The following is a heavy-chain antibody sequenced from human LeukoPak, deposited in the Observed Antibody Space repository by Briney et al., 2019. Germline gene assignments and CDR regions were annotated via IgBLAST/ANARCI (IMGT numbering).Heavy chain of an antibody. Sequence: PGRSLRLSCAASGFTFSSYGMHWVRQAPGKGLEWVAVISYDGSNKYYADSVKGRFTISRDNSKNTLYLQMNSLRAEDTAVYYCARRRDTAMGSITMIVVDEKDAFDIWGQGTMVTVSS. CDR3: ARRRDTAMGSITMIVVDEKDAFDI. J-gene: IGHJ3*02. D-gene: IGHD3-22*01. CDR2: ISYDGSNK. CDR1: GFTFSSYG. V-gene: IGHV3-30*03.